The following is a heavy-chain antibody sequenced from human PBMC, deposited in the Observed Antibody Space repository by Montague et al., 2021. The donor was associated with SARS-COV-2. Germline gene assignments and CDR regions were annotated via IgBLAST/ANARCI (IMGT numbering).Heavy chain of an antibody. J-gene: IGHJ4*02. CDR3: ARHYSATPPAAH. CDR2: ISDSGST. V-gene: IGHV4-59*08. CDR1: GGSISSFY. D-gene: IGHD2-15*01. Sequence: SETLSLTCTVSGGSISSFYWSWFRQPPGKGLEWIGYISDSGSTNYNPSLTSRVTMSVDTSKNQFSLKVNSVTAADTAVYYCARHYSATPPAAHWGQGTLVTVSS.